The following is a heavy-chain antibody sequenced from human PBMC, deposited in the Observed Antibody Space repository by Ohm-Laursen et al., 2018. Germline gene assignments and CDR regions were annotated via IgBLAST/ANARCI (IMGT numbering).Heavy chain of an antibody. V-gene: IGHV3-30*18. CDR2: ISYDGSNK. CDR3: AKAEYCGGDCYPGELPQNAFDI. CDR1: GFTFRSYG. D-gene: IGHD2-21*02. J-gene: IGHJ3*02. Sequence: SLRLSRAASGFTFRSYGLHWVRQAPGKGLEWMAVISYDGSNKYYVDSVKGRFTISRDNSKNTLYLQMNSLRAEDTAVYYCAKAEYCGGDCYPGELPQNAFDIWGQGTMVTVSS.